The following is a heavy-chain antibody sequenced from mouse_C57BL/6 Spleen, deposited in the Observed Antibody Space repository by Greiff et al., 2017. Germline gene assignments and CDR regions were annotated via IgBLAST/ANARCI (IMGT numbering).Heavy chain of an antibody. J-gene: IGHJ2*01. CDR2: IDPSDSYT. CDR1: GYTFTSYW. V-gene: IGHV1-50*01. CDR3: ARRIGGSSFDY. D-gene: IGHD3-1*01. Sequence: QVQLQQPGAELVKPGASVKLSCKASGYTFTSYWMQWVKQRPGQGLEWIGEIDPSDSYTNYNQKFKGKATLTVDTSSSTAYMQLSSLTSEDSAVYYCARRIGGSSFDYWGQGTTLTVSS.